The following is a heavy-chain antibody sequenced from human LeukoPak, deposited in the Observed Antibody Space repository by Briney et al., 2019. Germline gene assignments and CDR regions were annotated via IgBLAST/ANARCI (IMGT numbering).Heavy chain of an antibody. D-gene: IGHD4-17*01. CDR2: IYSGGST. V-gene: IGHV3-53*01. Sequence: PGGSLRLSCAASGFTFSSNYMSWVRQAPGKGLEWVSVIYSGGSTYYADSVKGRFTISRDNSKNTLYLQMNSLRAEDTAVYYCARVSGNDYGDYVRYFDYWGQGTLVTVSS. J-gene: IGHJ4*02. CDR1: GFTFSSNY. CDR3: ARVSGNDYGDYVRYFDY.